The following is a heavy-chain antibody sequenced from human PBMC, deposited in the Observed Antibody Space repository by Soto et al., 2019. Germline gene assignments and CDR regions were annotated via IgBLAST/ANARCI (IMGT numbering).Heavy chain of an antibody. CDR1: GGTFSSYA. Sequence: QVQLVQSGAEVKKPGSSVKVSCKASGGTFSSYAISWVRQAPGQGLEWMGGIIPIFGTANYAQKFQGRVTITADESTSTAYMELSSLRSEDTAVYYCARQIVGNRYYYDSSGYQFDYWGQGTLVTVSS. J-gene: IGHJ4*02. CDR3: ARQIVGNRYYYDSSGYQFDY. V-gene: IGHV1-69*12. D-gene: IGHD3-22*01. CDR2: IIPIFGTA.